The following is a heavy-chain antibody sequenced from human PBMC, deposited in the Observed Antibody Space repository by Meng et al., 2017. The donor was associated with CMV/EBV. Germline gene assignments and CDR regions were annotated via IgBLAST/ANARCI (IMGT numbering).Heavy chain of an antibody. J-gene: IGHJ4*02. D-gene: IGHD5-24*01. V-gene: IGHV3-30*02. CDR2: IRYDGTNK. Sequence: GGSLRLSCAASGFTFSSYGMHWVRQAPGKGLEWVAFIRYDGTNKYYTDSVKGRFTISRDNSKNTLYLQMNSLRAEDTAVYYCAKDFMAGEMATISGDYWGQGTLVTVSS. CDR1: GFTFSSYG. CDR3: AKDFMAGEMATISGDY.